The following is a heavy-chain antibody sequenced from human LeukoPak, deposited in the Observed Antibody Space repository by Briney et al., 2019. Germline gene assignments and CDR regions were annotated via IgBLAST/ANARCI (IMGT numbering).Heavy chain of an antibody. V-gene: IGHV3-48*03. D-gene: IGHD2/OR15-2a*01. J-gene: IGHJ4*02. CDR2: ISSSGSTI. Sequence: GGSLRLSCAASGFTFSSYEMNWVCQAPGKGLEWVSYISSSGSTIYYADSVKGRFTISRDNAKNSLYLQMNSLSAEDTAVYYCARGPSGGNRLWMDYWGQGTLVTVSS. CDR3: ARGPSGGNRLWMDY. CDR1: GFTFSSYE.